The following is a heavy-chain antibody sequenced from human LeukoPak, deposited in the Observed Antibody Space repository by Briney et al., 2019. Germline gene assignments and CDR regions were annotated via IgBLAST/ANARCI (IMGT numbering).Heavy chain of an antibody. D-gene: IGHD3-16*01. J-gene: IGHJ4*02. CDR1: GFTFSSSA. CDR3: VKEASKTFGIYTADY. V-gene: IGHV3-23*01. Sequence: GGSLRLSCAASGFTFSSSAMGWVRRAPQKGLEWVSAIPASGPKTYYTGSVRGQFTISRDNSKNTVYLQMQSLRAEDTAVYYCVKEASKTFGIYTADYWGQGTLVTVSS. CDR2: IPASGPKT.